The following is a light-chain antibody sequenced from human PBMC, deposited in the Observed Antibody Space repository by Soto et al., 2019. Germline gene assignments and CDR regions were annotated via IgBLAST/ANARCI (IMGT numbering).Light chain of an antibody. CDR2: DAS. Sequence: DIKMTQSPSTLSASVGDRVTIPCRASQSISSWLAWYQQKPGKAPKLLIYDASTLESGVPSRFSGSRSGTEFTLTISSLQPDDFATYYCQQYNSYSWTFGQGTKVDIK. V-gene: IGKV1-5*01. CDR1: QSISSW. CDR3: QQYNSYSWT. J-gene: IGKJ1*01.